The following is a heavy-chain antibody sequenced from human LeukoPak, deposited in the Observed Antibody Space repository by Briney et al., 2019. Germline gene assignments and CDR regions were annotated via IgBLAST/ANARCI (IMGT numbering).Heavy chain of an antibody. CDR1: GDSVSSNRAA. D-gene: IGHD3-10*01. CDR2: TYYRTKWYN. CDR3: ARGDRYYGSGSSPFDP. J-gene: IGHJ5*02. V-gene: IGHV6-1*01. Sequence: SQTLSLTCAISGDSVSSNRAAWNWIRQSPSRGLESLGRTYYRTKWYNDYAVSVKSRITIKPDTSKNQFSLKLSSVTAADTAVYYCARGDRYYGSGSSPFDPWGQGTLVTVSS.